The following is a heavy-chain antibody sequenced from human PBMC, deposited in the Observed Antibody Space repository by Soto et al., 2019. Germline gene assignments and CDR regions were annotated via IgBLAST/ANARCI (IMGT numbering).Heavy chain of an antibody. Sequence: SDTLYLSCTVSVGSISGGVYYWSCIRQPPGKGLEWIGYIYYSGSTYYNPSLKSRVTISVDTSKNQFSLKLSSVTAADTAVYYCARDEKVTGTTLSWFDPWGQGTLVTVPS. J-gene: IGHJ5*02. CDR2: IYYSGST. CDR1: VGSISGGVYY. D-gene: IGHD1-7*01. CDR3: ARDEKVTGTTLSWFDP. V-gene: IGHV4-30-4*02.